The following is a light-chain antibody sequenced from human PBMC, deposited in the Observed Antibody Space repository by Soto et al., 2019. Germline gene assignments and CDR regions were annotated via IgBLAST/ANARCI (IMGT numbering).Light chain of an antibody. V-gene: IGKV1-39*01. CDR3: LQHNSYPWT. J-gene: IGKJ1*01. CDR2: AAS. CDR1: QSISSY. Sequence: DIQMTQSLSSLSASVGDRVTITCRASQSISSYLNWYQQKPGKAPKLLIYAASSLQSGVPSRFSGSGSGTDFTLTISSLQPEDFATYYCLQHNSYPWTFGQGTKVDIK.